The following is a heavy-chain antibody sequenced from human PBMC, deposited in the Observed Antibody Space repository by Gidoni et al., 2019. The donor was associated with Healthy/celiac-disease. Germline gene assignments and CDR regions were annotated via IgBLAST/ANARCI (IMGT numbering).Heavy chain of an antibody. Sequence: QLQLQESGPGLVKPSETLSLTCTVSGGSISSSSYYWGWIRQPPGKGLEWIGSIYYSGSTYYNPSLKSRVTISVDTSKNQFSLKLSSVTAADTAVYYCTRIAYCGGDCYSRVPYYYYYGMDVWGQGTTVTVSS. D-gene: IGHD2-21*02. J-gene: IGHJ6*02. CDR3: TRIAYCGGDCYSRVPYYYYYGMDV. CDR2: IYYSGST. CDR1: GGSISSSSYY. V-gene: IGHV4-39*01.